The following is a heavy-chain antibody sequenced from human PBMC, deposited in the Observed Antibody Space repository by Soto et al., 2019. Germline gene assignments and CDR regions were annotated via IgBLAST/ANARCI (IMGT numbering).Heavy chain of an antibody. CDR3: AGTPYTIGPRFYP. D-gene: IGHD2-2*02. V-gene: IGHV4-30-2*01. J-gene: IGHJ5*02. CDR1: GDSYSISTYS. Sequence: SETLSLTCNMSGDSYSISTYSWSWIRQPPGKALQWIGFIYQSGVTSYNPSLASRVSISLDRSNNQCSLKLKSVTAADTAVYLCAGTPYTIGPRFYPWGPGTLVSFSS. CDR2: IYQSGVT.